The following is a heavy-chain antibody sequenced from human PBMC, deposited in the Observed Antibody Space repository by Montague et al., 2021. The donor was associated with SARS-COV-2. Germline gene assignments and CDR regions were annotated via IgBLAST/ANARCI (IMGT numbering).Heavy chain of an antibody. Sequence: SETLSLTCTVSGGSISSGDYYWSWIRQPPGKGLEWIGYIYYSGSTNYNPSVKSRVTISVDTSKNQFSLKLSSVTAADTAVYYCARVFPRWLQFDPYFDYWGQGTLVTVSS. D-gene: IGHD5-24*01. CDR2: IYYSGST. CDR3: ARVFPRWLQFDPYFDY. V-gene: IGHV4-61*08. J-gene: IGHJ4*02. CDR1: GGSISSGDYY.